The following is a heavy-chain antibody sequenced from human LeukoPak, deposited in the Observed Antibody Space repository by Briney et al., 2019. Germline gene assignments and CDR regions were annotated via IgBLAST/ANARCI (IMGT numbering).Heavy chain of an antibody. CDR1: GGSISSGDYY. D-gene: IGHD4-23*01. CDR3: ARATVVTNPFDY. CDR2: IYYSGST. Sequence: SETLSLTCTVSGGSISSGDYYWSWIRQPPGKGLEWIGYIYYSGSTYCNPSLKSRVTISVDTSKNQFSLKLSSVTAADTAVYYCARATVVTNPFDYWGQGTLVTVSS. J-gene: IGHJ4*02. V-gene: IGHV4-30-4*01.